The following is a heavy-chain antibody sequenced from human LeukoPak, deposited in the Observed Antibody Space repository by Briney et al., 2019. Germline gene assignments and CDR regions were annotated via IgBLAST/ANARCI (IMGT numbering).Heavy chain of an antibody. CDR1: GFTFSSYW. J-gene: IGHJ6*02. Sequence: PGGSLRLSRAASGFTFSSYWMSWVRQAPGKGLEWVANIKQDGSEKYYVDSVKGRFTISRDNAKNSLYLQMNSLRAEGTAVYYCAKDRYGMDVWGQGTTVTVSS. CDR3: AKDRYGMDV. V-gene: IGHV3-7*01. CDR2: IKQDGSEK.